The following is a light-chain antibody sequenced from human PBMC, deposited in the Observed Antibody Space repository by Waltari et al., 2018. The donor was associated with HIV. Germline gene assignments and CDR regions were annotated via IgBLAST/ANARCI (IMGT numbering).Light chain of an antibody. CDR2: YVN. V-gene: IGLV2-11*01. CDR1: SSVVGDANY. Sequence: QSALTQPRSVSGSPGQSVTISCTGTSSVVGDANYVSWYQQHPGKAHKLMIFYVNKRRAGFPARFSGSESGNTASLAIAGLQAVDEADYYCCSYADKYTWVFGGGTKLTVL. CDR3: CSYADKYTWV. J-gene: IGLJ3*02.